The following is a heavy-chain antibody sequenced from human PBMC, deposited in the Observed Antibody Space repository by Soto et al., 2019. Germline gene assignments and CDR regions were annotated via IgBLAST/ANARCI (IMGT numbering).Heavy chain of an antibody. D-gene: IGHD5-12*01. Sequence: SQTLSLTCAISGDSVSSNSAAWNWIRQSPSRGLEWLGRTYYRSTRWYNDYAVSVKSRITVNPDTSKNQFSLHLNSVTPEDTAVYYCARNPYYSGYTYDYWGQGTLVTVSS. CDR2: TYYRSTRWYN. J-gene: IGHJ4*02. V-gene: IGHV6-1*01. CDR1: GDSVSSNSAA. CDR3: ARNPYYSGYTYDY.